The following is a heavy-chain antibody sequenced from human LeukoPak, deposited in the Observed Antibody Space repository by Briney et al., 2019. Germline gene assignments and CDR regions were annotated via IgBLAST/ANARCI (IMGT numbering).Heavy chain of an antibody. V-gene: IGHV1-8*03. D-gene: IGHD3-16*02. CDR2: MNPNSGNT. J-gene: IGHJ3*02. Sequence: ASVKVSCKASGYTFTSYDINWVRQATGQGLEWMGWMNPNSGNTGYAQKFQGRVTITRNTSISTAYMELSSLRSEDTAVYYCARGIVKMGGFVNAFEIWGQGTMVTVSS. CDR1: GYTFTSYD. CDR3: ARGIVKMGGFVNAFEI.